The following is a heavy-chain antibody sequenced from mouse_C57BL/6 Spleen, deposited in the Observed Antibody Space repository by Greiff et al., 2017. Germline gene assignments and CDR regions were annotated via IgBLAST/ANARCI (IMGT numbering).Heavy chain of an antibody. J-gene: IGHJ1*03. D-gene: IGHD1-1*01. CDR2: ISNLAYSI. CDR1: GFTFSDYG. CDR3: ARHPHYYGSSYGYFDV. Sequence: EVKLVESGGGLVQPGGSLKLSCAASGFTFSDYGMAWVRQAPGKGPEWVAFISNLAYSIYYADTVTGRFTIARENAKNTLYLEMSSLRSEDTAMYYCARHPHYYGSSYGYFDVWGTGTTVTVSS. V-gene: IGHV5-15*01.